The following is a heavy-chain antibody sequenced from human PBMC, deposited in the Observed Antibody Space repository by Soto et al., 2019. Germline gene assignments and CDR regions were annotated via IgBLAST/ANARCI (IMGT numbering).Heavy chain of an antibody. V-gene: IGHV1-18*01. CDR2: ISGYNGNP. CDR3: ARDWGYYYDSSGYYSVI. CDR1: GYTFTSYG. Sequence: QVQLVQSGAEVKKPGASVKVSCKASGYTFTSYGISWVRQAPGQGLEWMGWISGYNGNPNYAHNFQGRVTMTTDTSTSTAYIELRSLRFDDTAVYYCARDWGYYYDSSGYYSVIWGQGTMVTVSS. D-gene: IGHD3-22*01. J-gene: IGHJ3*02.